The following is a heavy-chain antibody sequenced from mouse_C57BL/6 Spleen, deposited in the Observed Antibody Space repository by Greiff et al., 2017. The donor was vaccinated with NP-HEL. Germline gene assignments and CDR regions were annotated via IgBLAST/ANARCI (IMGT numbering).Heavy chain of an antibody. CDR1: GYSFTGYY. J-gene: IGHJ1*03. D-gene: IGHD1-1*01. Sequence: VHVKQSGPELVKPGASVKISCKASGYSFTGYYMNWVKQSPEKSLEWIGEINPSTGGTTYNQKFKAKATLTVDKSSSTAYMQLKSLTSEDSAVYYCARYYYGVKGYFDVWGTGTTVTVSS. V-gene: IGHV1-42*01. CDR2: INPSTGGT. CDR3: ARYYYGVKGYFDV.